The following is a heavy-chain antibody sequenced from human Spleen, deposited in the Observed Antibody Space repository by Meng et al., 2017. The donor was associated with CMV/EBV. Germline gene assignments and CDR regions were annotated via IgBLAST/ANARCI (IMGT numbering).Heavy chain of an antibody. D-gene: IGHD3-3*01. Sequence: GGSLRLSCAASGFTFSSYSMNWVRQAPGKGLEWVSSISSSSSYIYYADSVKGRFTISRDNAKNSLYLQMSSLRAEDTAVYYCARGRFLEWLLYGSDYYYGMDVWGQGTTVTVSS. J-gene: IGHJ6*02. CDR3: ARGRFLEWLLYGSDYYYGMDV. CDR1: GFTFSSYS. CDR2: ISSSSSYI. V-gene: IGHV3-21*01.